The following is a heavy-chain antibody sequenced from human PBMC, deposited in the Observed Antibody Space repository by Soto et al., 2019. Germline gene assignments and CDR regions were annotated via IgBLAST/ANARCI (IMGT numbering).Heavy chain of an antibody. J-gene: IGHJ4*02. CDR3: ASSNSNYALFDY. CDR2: VYHSGST. D-gene: IGHD4-4*01. CDR1: GGSISTSNW. Sequence: PETLSLTCAVSGGSISTSNWWSWVRQPPGKGLEWIGEVYHSGSTNYNPSFKSRVAMSVDKSKNQFSLKLTSVTAADTAVYYCASSNSNYALFDYWGQGTLVTVSS. V-gene: IGHV4-4*03.